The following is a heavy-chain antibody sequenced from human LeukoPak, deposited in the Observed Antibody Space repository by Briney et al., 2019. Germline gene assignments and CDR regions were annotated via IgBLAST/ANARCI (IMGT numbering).Heavy chain of an antibody. CDR1: GFTFDDYA. CDR3: ARGRLGAYFFDY. Sequence: PGGSLRLSCAASGFTFDDYAMHWVRQAPGKGLEWVSRINGDGSRTNYADSVKGRFTISRDNAKNTLYLQMNSLRAEDTAVYYCARGRLGAYFFDYWGQGTLVTVSS. J-gene: IGHJ4*02. CDR2: INGDGSRT. V-gene: IGHV3-74*01. D-gene: IGHD6-19*01.